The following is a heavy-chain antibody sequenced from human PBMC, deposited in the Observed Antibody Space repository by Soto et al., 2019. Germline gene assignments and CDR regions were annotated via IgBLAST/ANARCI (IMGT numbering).Heavy chain of an antibody. CDR1: GGSISSGGYY. V-gene: IGHV4-31*03. Sequence: QVQLQESGPGLVKPSQTLSLTCTVSGGSISSGGYYWSWIRQHPGKGLEWIGYIYYSGSTYYNPSLKSRVTISVDTSKNQFSLKLSSVTAADTAVYYCARDQRVRSGFGESYYYYYGMDVWGQGTTVTVSS. CDR2: IYYSGST. D-gene: IGHD3-10*01. CDR3: ARDQRVRSGFGESYYYYYGMDV. J-gene: IGHJ6*02.